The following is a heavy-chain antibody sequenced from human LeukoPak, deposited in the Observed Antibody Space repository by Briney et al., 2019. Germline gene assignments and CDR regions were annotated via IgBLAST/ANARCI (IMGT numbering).Heavy chain of an antibody. CDR2: IYHSGSST. CDR3: AGRPYCSSTSCYGDYFDY. Sequence: SETLSLTCTVSGGSISSYYWTWMRQAPGKGLEWIGYIYHSGSSTYYNPSLNSRLSISVDTSKNQISLKLSSVTAADTAVYYCAGRPYCSSTSCYGDYFDYWGQGTLVTVSS. J-gene: IGHJ4*02. CDR1: GGSISSYY. D-gene: IGHD2-2*01. V-gene: IGHV4-59*12.